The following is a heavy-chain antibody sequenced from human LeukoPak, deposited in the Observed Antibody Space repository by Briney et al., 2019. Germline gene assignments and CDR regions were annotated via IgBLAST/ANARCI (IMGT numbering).Heavy chain of an antibody. CDR3: ARSRGYCSGGSCYDYYYYYMDV. V-gene: IGHV4-34*01. D-gene: IGHD2-15*01. Sequence: WATLSLTCAVYGGSFSGYYWNWIRQPPGKGLEWIRAINHSGSTNYNPSLKSRVTISVDTSKNQFSLKLSSVTAADTAMYYCARSRGYCSGGSCYDYYYYYMDVWGKGTTVTVSS. CDR2: INHSGST. J-gene: IGHJ6*03. CDR1: GGSFSGYY.